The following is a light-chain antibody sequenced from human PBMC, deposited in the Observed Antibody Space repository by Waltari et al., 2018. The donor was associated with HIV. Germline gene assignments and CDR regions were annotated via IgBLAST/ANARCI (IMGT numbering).Light chain of an antibody. CDR2: DAS. CDR3: QQSDNLLT. V-gene: IGKV1-33*01. CDR1: QDISNY. J-gene: IGKJ3*01. Sequence: DIQMTQSPSSLSASVGDRVTITCQASQDISNYLNWYQQKPGKAPKLLIYDASNLETGVPSRFSGSGSGTHFTFTISSLQPEDIVTYYCQQSDNLLTFGPGTKVDIK.